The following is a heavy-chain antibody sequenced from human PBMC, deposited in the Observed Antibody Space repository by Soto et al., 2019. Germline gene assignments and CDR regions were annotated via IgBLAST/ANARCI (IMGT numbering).Heavy chain of an antibody. J-gene: IGHJ5*02. D-gene: IGHD3-16*01. V-gene: IGHV4-31*03. Sequence: SETLSLTCTVLGDSISSGDYYWSWIRQHPGKGLEWIGYIYFSGSTYYNPSLKSRVIMSVDTSKNQFSLKLNSMTAADTAVYFCAKLIAISSNYFDPWGQGTLVTVSS. CDR2: IYFSGST. CDR3: AKLIAISSNYFDP. CDR1: GDSISSGDYY.